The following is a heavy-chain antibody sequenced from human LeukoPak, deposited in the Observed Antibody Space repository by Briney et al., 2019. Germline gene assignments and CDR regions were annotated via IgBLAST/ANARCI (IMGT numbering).Heavy chain of an antibody. Sequence: PSETLSLTCTVSGGSISSGTYYWGWIRQPPGKGLEWIGSIYYSGSTYYNPSLKSRVTISVDTSKNQFSLKLSSVTAADTAVYYCARDSGSYYGLGAFDIWGQGTMVTVSS. V-gene: IGHV4-39*07. J-gene: IGHJ3*02. CDR3: ARDSGSYYGLGAFDI. D-gene: IGHD1-26*01. CDR2: IYYSGST. CDR1: GGSISSGTYY.